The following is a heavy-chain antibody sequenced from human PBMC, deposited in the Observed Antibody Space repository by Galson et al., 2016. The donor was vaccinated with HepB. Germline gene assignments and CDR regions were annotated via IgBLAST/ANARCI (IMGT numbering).Heavy chain of an antibody. V-gene: IGHV3-43*01. CDR1: GFNFDDYS. CDR2: ITWDGYHT. D-gene: IGHD4-11*01. J-gene: IGHJ4*02. Sequence: SLRLSCAASGFNFDDYSMHWVRQAPGKGLEWVSLITWDGYHTYYADSVKGRFTISRDNSKNSLYLQVNSLTTEDTALYYCAKDSSISTYYLDYWGQGTLVTVSS. CDR3: AKDSSISTYYLDY.